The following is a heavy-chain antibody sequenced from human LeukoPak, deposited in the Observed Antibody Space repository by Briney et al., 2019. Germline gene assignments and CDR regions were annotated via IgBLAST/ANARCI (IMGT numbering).Heavy chain of an antibody. CDR1: GGSVTSTNW. Sequence: SGTLSLTCDVSGGSVTSTNWWSWGRQSPGKGLEWSGEIYYTGTVNYNASLESRITMSVDKSKNQFSLKLSSVTAADTAVYYCARGRIQLWSFYFDYWGQGTLVTVSS. CDR3: ARGRIQLWSFYFDY. J-gene: IGHJ4*02. V-gene: IGHV4-4*02. CDR2: IYYTGTV. D-gene: IGHD5-18*01.